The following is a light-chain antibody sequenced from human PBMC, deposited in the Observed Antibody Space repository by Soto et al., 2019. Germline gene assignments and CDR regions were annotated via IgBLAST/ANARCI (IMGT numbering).Light chain of an antibody. J-gene: IGKJ4*01. CDR2: DAS. V-gene: IGKV3-11*01. CDR3: QQRTYWPLT. CDR1: QSVATF. Sequence: EIVLTQSPVNLSLSPGERATLSCRASQSVATFLAWYQQKPGQAPRLLIFDASNRAPGIPDRFNGSGSGKAFTLTITSLEPEDFAVYYCQQRTYWPLTFGGGTKVEV.